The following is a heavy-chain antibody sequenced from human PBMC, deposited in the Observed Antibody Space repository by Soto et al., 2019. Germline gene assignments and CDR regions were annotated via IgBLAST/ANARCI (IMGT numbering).Heavy chain of an antibody. CDR1: GFTFTSSA. V-gene: IGHV1-58*01. CDR2: IVVGSGNT. J-gene: IGHJ3*02. Sequence: SVKVSCKGSGFTFTSSAVRWVRQARGQRLEWIGWIVVGSGNTNYNPSLKSRVTISVDTSKNQFSLKLSSVTAADTAVYYCGGGYDILPSAFDIWGQGTMVTVSS. CDR3: GGGYDILPSAFDI. D-gene: IGHD3-9*01.